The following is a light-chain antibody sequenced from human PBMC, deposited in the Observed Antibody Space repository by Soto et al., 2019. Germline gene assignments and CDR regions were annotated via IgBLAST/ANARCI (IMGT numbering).Light chain of an antibody. J-gene: IGKJ5*01. V-gene: IGKV3-11*01. CDR2: DAS. Sequence: VLTQSPAALSLSPGERATLSFRASQSVSSYLAWYQQKPGQAPRLLIYDASNRATGIPARFSGTGSGTDFTLTINRLEPEDSAVYYCQQFDDSVTFGQGTRLEN. CDR1: QSVSSY. CDR3: QQFDDSVT.